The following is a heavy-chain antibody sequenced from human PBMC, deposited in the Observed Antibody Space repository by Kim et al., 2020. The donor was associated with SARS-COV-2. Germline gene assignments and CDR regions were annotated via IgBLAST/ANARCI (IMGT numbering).Heavy chain of an antibody. Sequence: SLESRVTISVDTSKNQLSLWLSCVTAADTAVYYCARLAEIVVVPAAMFDYWGQGTLVTVSS. V-gene: IGHV4-39*01. D-gene: IGHD2-2*01. J-gene: IGHJ4*02. CDR3: ARLAEIVVVPAAMFDY.